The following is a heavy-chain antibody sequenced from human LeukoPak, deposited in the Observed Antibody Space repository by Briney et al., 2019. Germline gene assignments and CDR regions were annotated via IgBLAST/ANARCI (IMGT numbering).Heavy chain of an antibody. CDR3: ARPTYCGSDCYFNFDY. V-gene: IGHV1-2*02. Sequence: GASVKVSCKTSGYTFATYFMHWVRQAPGQGLEWMGYIKPNSGVTNYAQKFRGRVTMTWDTSISTAYIELSGLTSDDTAIYYCARPTYCGSDCYFNFDYWGQGTLVTLSS. J-gene: IGHJ4*02. CDR2: IKPNSGVT. CDR1: GYTFATYF. D-gene: IGHD2-21*02.